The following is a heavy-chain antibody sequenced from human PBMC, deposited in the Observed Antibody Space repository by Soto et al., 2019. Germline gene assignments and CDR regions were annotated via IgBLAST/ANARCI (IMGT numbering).Heavy chain of an antibody. CDR3: ASKSFSLLIDY. CDR2: IRSKANTYAT. J-gene: IGHJ4*02. CDR1: GLTFSGSA. V-gene: IGHV3-73*01. Sequence: EVQLVESGGGLVQPGWSLKLSCATSGLTFSGSAIHWVRQASGKGLEWVGRIRSKANTYATAYAASVKGRFTISRDDSKNTAYLQMNSLKTEDTAVYYCASKSFSLLIDYWGQGTLVTVSS.